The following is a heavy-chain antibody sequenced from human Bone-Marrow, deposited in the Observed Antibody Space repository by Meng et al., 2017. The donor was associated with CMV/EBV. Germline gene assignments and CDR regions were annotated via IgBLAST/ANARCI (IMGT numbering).Heavy chain of an antibody. CDR1: GGSISSSSYY. V-gene: IGHV4-39*07. CDR3: AAQYSSGRYYYYYYGMDV. CDR2: IYYSGST. D-gene: IGHD6-19*01. Sequence: SKTLSLTCTVSGGSISSSSYYWGWIRQPPGKGLEWIGSIYYSGSTNYNPSLKSRVTISVDTSKNQFSLKLSSVTAADTAVYYCAAQYSSGRYYYYYYGMDVWGQGTTVTVSS. J-gene: IGHJ6*01.